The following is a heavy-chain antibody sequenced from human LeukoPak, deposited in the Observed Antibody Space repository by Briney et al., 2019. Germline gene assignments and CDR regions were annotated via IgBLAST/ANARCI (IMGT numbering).Heavy chain of an antibody. CDR2: ISSSSSYI. D-gene: IGHD3-16*02. CDR3: ARGRIMITFGGVIVLPRYDY. J-gene: IGHJ4*02. Sequence: KPGGSLRLSCAASGSTFSSYSMNWVRQAPGKGLEWVSSISSSSSYIYYADSVKGRFTISRDNAKNSLYLQMNSLRAEDTAVYYCARGRIMITFGGVIVLPRYDYWGQGTLVTVSS. V-gene: IGHV3-21*01. CDR1: GSTFSSYS.